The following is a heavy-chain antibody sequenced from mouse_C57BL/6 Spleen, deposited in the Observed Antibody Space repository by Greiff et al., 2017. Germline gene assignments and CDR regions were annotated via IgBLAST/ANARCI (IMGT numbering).Heavy chain of an antibody. CDR2: IDPSDSDT. J-gene: IGHJ4*01. V-gene: IGHV1-52*01. CDR1: GYTFTSYW. CDR3: ARGEGGFYYGNDYAMDY. Sequence: QVQLQQPGAELVRPGSSVKLSCKASGYTFTSYWMHWVKQRPIQGLEWIGNIDPSDSDTHYNQKFKDKATLTVDKSSSTAYMQLSSLTSEDSAVYYCARGEGGFYYGNDYAMDYWGQGTSVTVSS. D-gene: IGHD2-1*01.